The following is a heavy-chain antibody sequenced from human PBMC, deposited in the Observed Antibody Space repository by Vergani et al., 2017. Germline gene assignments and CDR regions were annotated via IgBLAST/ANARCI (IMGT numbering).Heavy chain of an antibody. D-gene: IGHD3-16*01. CDR2: INHSGST. J-gene: IGHJ6*03. V-gene: IGHV4-34*01. Sequence: QVQLQQWGAGLLKPSETLSLTCAVYGGSFSGYYWSWIRQPPGKGLEWIGEINHSGSTNYNPSLKSRVTISVDTSKNQFSLKLSSVTAADTAVYYCARGRGGYYYYMGVWGKGTTVTVSS. CDR3: ARGRGGYYYYMGV. CDR1: GGSFSGYY.